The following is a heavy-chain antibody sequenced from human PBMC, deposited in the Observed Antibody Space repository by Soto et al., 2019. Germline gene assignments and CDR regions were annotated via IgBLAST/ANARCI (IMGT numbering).Heavy chain of an antibody. V-gene: IGHV1-69*13. CDR1: GGTFSSYA. J-gene: IGHJ4*02. Sequence: SVKVSCKASGGTFSSYAISWVRQAPGQGLEWMGGIIPIFGTANYAQKFQGRVTITADESTSTAYMELSSLRSEDTAVYYCARTEGIVVVPAAIAGFDYWGQGTLVTVSS. D-gene: IGHD2-2*02. CDR2: IIPIFGTA. CDR3: ARTEGIVVVPAAIAGFDY.